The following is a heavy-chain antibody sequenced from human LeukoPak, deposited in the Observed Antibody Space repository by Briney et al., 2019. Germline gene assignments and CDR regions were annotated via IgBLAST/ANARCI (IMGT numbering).Heavy chain of an antibody. D-gene: IGHD1-26*01. CDR1: GFTFSSYA. CDR2: ISGSGGST. Sequence: PGGSLRLSCAASGFTFSSYAMSWVRQAPGKGLEWVSAISGSGGSTYYADSVKGWFTISRDNSKNTLYLQMNSLRAEDTAVYYCAKGMEWELLIAFDYWGQGTLVTVSS. V-gene: IGHV3-23*01. CDR3: AKGMEWELLIAFDY. J-gene: IGHJ4*02.